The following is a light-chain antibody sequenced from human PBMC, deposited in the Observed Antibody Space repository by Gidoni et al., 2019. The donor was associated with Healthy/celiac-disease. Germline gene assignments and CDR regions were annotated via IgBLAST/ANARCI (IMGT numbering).Light chain of an antibody. V-gene: IGKV1-5*03. CDR1: QNIGSW. Sequence: DIQMTQSPSTLSAPVGDRVTITCRASQNIGSWLAWYQQTPGKAPNLLIYKASILESGVPSRFSGYGSGTQFTLSISILQPDDFATYHCQHYSSPWTFGQGTKVEIK. CDR2: KAS. J-gene: IGKJ1*01. CDR3: QHYSSPWT.